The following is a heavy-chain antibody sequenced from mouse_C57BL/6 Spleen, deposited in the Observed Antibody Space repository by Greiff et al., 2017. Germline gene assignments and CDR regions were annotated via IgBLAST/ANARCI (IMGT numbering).Heavy chain of an antibody. J-gene: IGHJ3*01. Sequence: QVQLQQPGAELVKPGASVKLSCKASGYTFTSYWMHWVKQRPGQGLEWIGMIHPNSGSTNYNEKFKSKATLTVDKSSSTAYMQLSSLTSEDSAVYYCASATVVAKGFAYWGQGTLVTVSA. V-gene: IGHV1-64*01. CDR2: IHPNSGST. CDR3: ASATVVAKGFAY. CDR1: GYTFTSYW. D-gene: IGHD1-1*01.